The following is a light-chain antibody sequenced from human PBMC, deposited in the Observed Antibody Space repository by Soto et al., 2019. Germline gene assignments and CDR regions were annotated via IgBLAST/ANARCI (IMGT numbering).Light chain of an antibody. Sequence: PGERATLSGRASQSVSSFLAWYQHQPVQDPRLLMHDASNRATGIPARFSGSGSGTDFTLTISSLEAEDFAVYFCQQRSKWLTFGQGTRLEIK. CDR3: QQRSKWLT. V-gene: IGKV3-11*01. CDR2: DAS. CDR1: QSVSSF. J-gene: IGKJ5*01.